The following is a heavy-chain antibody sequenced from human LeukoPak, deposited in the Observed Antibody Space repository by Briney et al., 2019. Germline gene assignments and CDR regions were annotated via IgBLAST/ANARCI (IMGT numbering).Heavy chain of an antibody. V-gene: IGHV3-30*02. Sequence: GGSLRLSCAASGFTFSSYGMHWVRQAPGKGLEWVAFIRYDGSNKYYTDSVKGRFTISRDNAKNSLYLQMNSLRAEDTAVYYCARGSPSYGDYLIDYWGQGTLVTVSS. CDR3: ARGSPSYGDYLIDY. J-gene: IGHJ4*02. CDR2: IRYDGSNK. CDR1: GFTFSSYG. D-gene: IGHD4-17*01.